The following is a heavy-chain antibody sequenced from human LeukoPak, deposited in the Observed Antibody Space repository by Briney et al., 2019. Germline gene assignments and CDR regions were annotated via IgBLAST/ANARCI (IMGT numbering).Heavy chain of an antibody. CDR2: IIPIFGTA. CDR1: GGTFSSYA. Sequence: SVKVSCTASGGTFSSYAISWVRQAPGQGLEWMGGIIPIFGTANYAQKFQGRVTITADESTSTAYMELSSLRSEDTAVYYCAITAVSGYGSDYWGQGTLVTVSS. J-gene: IGHJ4*02. D-gene: IGHD5-12*01. V-gene: IGHV1-69*13. CDR3: AITAVSGYGSDY.